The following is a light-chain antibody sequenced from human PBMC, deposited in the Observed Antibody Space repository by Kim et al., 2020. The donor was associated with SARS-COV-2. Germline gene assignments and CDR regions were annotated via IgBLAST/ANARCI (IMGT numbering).Light chain of an antibody. CDR3: QAWDSATVV. Sequence: SVSPGQTASITCSGDRLRNKYISWYQQKPGQSPILVIYQDVKRPSGIPERFSGSNPGDTATLTISGTQAMDEADYYCQAWDSATVVFGGGTRLTVL. J-gene: IGLJ3*02. CDR1: RLRNKY. V-gene: IGLV3-1*01. CDR2: QDV.